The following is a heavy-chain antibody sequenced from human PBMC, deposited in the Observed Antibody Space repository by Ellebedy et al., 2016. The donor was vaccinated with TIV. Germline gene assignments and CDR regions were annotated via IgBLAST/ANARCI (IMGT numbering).Heavy chain of an antibody. CDR1: GYSFTSYW. V-gene: IGHV5-51*01. D-gene: IGHD6-13*01. Sequence: GESLKISXKGSGYSFTSYWIGWVRQMPGKGLEWMGIIYPGDSDTRYSPSFQGQVTISADKSISTAYLQWSSLKASDTAMYYCARSILAPRSWYPNWFDPWGQGTLVTVSS. CDR3: ARSILAPRSWYPNWFDP. CDR2: IYPGDSDT. J-gene: IGHJ5*02.